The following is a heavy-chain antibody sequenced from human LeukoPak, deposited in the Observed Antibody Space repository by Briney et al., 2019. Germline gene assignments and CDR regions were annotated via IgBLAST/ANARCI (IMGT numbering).Heavy chain of an antibody. V-gene: IGHV3-21*01. Sequence: GGSLRLSCAASGFTFNIYSMNWVRQAPGKGLEWVSSISSSSSYIYYADSVKGRFTISRDNAKNTLYLQMNSLRAEDTAVYYCARSGIAAAVDYWGQGTLVTVSS. J-gene: IGHJ4*02. CDR3: ARSGIAAAVDY. CDR1: GFTFNIYS. CDR2: ISSSSSYI. D-gene: IGHD6-13*01.